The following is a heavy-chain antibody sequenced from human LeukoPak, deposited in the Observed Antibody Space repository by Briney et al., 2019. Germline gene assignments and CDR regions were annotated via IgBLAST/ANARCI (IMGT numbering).Heavy chain of an antibody. J-gene: IGHJ3*02. CDR3: AKDRTVTTGLGALDI. CDR2: ISGSGANT. D-gene: IGHD4-17*01. CDR1: GFTFSSYA. V-gene: IGHV3-23*01. Sequence: GGSLRLSCAASGFTFSSYAMSWVRQAPGKGLEWVSAISGSGANTYYADSAKGRFTISRDNSKNTLYLQMNSLRGEDTAVYYCAKDRTVTTGLGALDIWGPGTLVTVSS.